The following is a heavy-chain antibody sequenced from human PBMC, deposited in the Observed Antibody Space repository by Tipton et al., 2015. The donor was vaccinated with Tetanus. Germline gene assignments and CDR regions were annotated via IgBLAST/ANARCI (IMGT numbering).Heavy chain of an antibody. D-gene: IGHD3-3*01. Sequence: VQLVQSGAEVKRPGESLKISCQVSGYDFTNYRIDWPRQMPGKGLEWMGNIYPADSPTTYGPSLQGQVTISAATSISTAYLQWTSLKASDTATYYCARRRSSVLSGSSHYYYDVWGRGTLVTVSS. V-gene: IGHV5-51*01. J-gene: IGHJ2*01. CDR3: ARRRSSVLSGSSHYYYDV. CDR1: GYDFTNYR. CDR2: IYPADSPT.